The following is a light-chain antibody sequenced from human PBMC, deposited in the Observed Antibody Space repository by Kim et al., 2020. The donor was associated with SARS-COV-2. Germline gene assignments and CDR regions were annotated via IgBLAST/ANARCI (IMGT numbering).Light chain of an antibody. V-gene: IGKV3-15*01. CDR1: QNIRTY. J-gene: IGKJ2*01. CDR3: QQYNNWPPNT. CDR2: GAS. Sequence: ETVMTQSPATLSVSPGETATLSCRASQNIRTYLAWYQQKPGQAPRLLIYGASTMATGIPARFSGSGSGTEFTLTISSLQSEDFALYYCQQYNNWPPNTFGQGTKLEI.